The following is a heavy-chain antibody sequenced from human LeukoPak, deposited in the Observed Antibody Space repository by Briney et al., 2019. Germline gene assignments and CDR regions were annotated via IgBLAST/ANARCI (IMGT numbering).Heavy chain of an antibody. V-gene: IGHV3-48*02. D-gene: IGHD6-6*01. CDR1: GFTFSSYN. Sequence: PGGSLRLSCTASGFTFSSYNMNWVRQAPGKGLEWGSYISSSSSTIYYADSGKGRFTISRDNAKNSLYVQMNSLRDEDTAVYYCAREHSSSSGSVSDFWGQGTLVTVSS. J-gene: IGHJ4*02. CDR2: ISSSSSTI. CDR3: AREHSSSSGSVSDF.